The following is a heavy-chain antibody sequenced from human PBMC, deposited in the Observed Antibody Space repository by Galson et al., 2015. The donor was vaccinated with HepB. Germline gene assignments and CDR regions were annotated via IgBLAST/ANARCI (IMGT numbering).Heavy chain of an antibody. CDR2: INSDGSST. V-gene: IGHV3-74*01. D-gene: IGHD2-2*01. CDR1: GFTFSSYW. Sequence: SLRLSCAASGFTFSSYWMHWVRQAPGKGLVWVSRINSDGSSTSYADSVKGRFTISRDNAKNTLYLQMNSLRAEDTAVYYCARDNDYCSSTSCFFHWFDPWGQGTLVTVSS. J-gene: IGHJ5*02. CDR3: ARDNDYCSSTSCFFHWFDP.